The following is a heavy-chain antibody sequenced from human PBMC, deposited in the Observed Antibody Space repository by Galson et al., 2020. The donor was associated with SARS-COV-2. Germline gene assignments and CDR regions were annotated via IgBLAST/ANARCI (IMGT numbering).Heavy chain of an antibody. CDR2: LDTSSTYI. Sequence: ASVKVSCAASGFAFSGYTMNWVRQAPGKGLEWVASLDTSSTYIYHADSLKGRFTISRDNAEDSLDLQMNSLRVEDTAVYYCARSPPASTSGTSIYFDYWGQGTQVTVSS. V-gene: IGHV3-21*01. CDR1: GFAFSGYT. CDR3: ARSPPASTSGTSIYFDY. D-gene: IGHD3-10*01. J-gene: IGHJ4*02.